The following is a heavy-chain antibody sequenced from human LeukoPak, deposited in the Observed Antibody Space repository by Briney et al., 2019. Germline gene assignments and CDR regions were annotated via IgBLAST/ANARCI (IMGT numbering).Heavy chain of an antibody. CDR2: IRYDGSNK. D-gene: IGHD6-19*01. CDR1: GFTFSSYG. CDR3: AKTPVPYSSGWYALDY. J-gene: IGHJ4*02. V-gene: IGHV3-30*02. Sequence: PGESLRLSCAASGFTFSSYGMHWVRQTPGKGLEWVGFIRYDGSNKYYADSVKGRFTISRDNSKNTLYLQMNSLRAEDTAVYYCAKTPVPYSSGWYALDYWGQGTLVTVSS.